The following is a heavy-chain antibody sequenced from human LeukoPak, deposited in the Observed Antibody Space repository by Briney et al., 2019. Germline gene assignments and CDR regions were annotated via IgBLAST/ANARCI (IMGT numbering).Heavy chain of an antibody. CDR1: GGTFSRYA. CDR2: IIPIFGTA. J-gene: IGHJ6*04. Sequence: ASVKVSCKASGGTFSRYAISWVRQAPGQGLEWMGGIIPIFGTANYAQKFQGRVTITADESTSTAYMELSSLRSEDTAVYYCARATRMVRGVIGYYYYGMDVWGKGTTVTVSS. CDR3: ARATRMVRGVIGYYYYGMDV. D-gene: IGHD3-10*01. V-gene: IGHV1-69*01.